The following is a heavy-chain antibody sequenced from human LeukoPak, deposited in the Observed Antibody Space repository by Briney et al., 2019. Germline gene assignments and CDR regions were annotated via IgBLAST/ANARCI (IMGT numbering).Heavy chain of an antibody. CDR2: INGKGGAT. CDR3: ARDFSWGVDY. J-gene: IGHJ4*02. CDR1: GFTFNDYY. Sequence: ASVTVSCRTSGFTFNDYYFHWVRQAPGQGLEWMGWINGKGGATNYAQRFQDRVTMTRDTSITTFYMHLSGLRSDDTGIYYCARDFSWGVDYWGRGSLVTVS. V-gene: IGHV1-2*02. D-gene: IGHD7-27*01.